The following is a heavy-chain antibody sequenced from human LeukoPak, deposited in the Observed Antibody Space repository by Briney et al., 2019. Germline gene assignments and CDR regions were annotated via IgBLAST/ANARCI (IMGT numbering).Heavy chain of an antibody. CDR1: GYTFTGYY. Sequence: ASVKVSCKASGYTFTGYYMHWVRQAPGQGLEWMGWINPNSGGTNYAQKFQGWVTMTRDTSISTAYMELSRLRPDDTAVYDCARGAALKKRGCAPAYYYYGVDVWGKGTTVTVSS. V-gene: IGHV1-2*04. J-gene: IGHJ6*04. CDR3: ARGAALKKRGCAPAYYYYGVDV. D-gene: IGHD4/OR15-4a*01. CDR2: INPNSGGT.